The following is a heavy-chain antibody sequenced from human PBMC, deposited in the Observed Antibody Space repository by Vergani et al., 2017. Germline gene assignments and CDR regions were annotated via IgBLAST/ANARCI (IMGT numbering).Heavy chain of an antibody. J-gene: IGHJ4*02. CDR2: IYYSGST. D-gene: IGHD3-22*01. Sequence: QLQLQESGPGLVKPSETLSLTCTVSGGSISSSSYYWGWIRQPPGKGLEWIGSIYYSGSTYYNPSLKSRVTISVDTSKNQFSLKLSSVTAADTAVYYCARHTPYYDSSGYHTGIDYWGQGTLVTVSS. CDR1: GGSISSSSYY. CDR3: ARHTPYYDSSGYHTGIDY. V-gene: IGHV4-39*01.